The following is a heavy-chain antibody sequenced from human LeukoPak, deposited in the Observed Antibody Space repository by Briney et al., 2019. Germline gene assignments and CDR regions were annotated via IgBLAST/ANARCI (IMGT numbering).Heavy chain of an antibody. V-gene: IGHV4-59*12. CDR2: IYYSGST. CDR1: GGSISSYY. Sequence: PSETLSLTCTVSGGSISSYYWSWIRQPPGKGLEWIGYIYYSGSTNYNPSLKSRVTISVDTSKNQFSLKLSSVTAADTALYYCARDRGDSTFDFWGQGTLVTVSS. CDR3: ARDRGDSTFDF. J-gene: IGHJ4*02. D-gene: IGHD2-21*02.